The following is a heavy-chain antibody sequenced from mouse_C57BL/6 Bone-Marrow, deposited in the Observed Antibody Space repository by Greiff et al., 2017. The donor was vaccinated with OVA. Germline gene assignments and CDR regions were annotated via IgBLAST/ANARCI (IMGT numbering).Heavy chain of an antibody. Sequence: EVQVVESGGGLVQSGRSLRLSCATSGFTFSDFYMEWVRQAPGKGLEWIAASRNKANDYTTEYSASVKGRFIVSRDTSQSILYLQMNALRAEDTAIYYCARDAPYDYDKGYAMDYWGQGTSVTVSS. J-gene: IGHJ4*01. CDR3: ARDAPYDYDKGYAMDY. D-gene: IGHD2-4*01. CDR2: SRNKANDYTT. V-gene: IGHV7-1*01. CDR1: GFTFSDFY.